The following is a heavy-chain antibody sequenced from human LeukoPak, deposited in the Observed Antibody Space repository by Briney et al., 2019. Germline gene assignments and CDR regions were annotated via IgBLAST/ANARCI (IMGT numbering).Heavy chain of an antibody. CDR2: IYTSGST. CDR1: GGSISSGSYY. D-gene: IGHD3-16*01. V-gene: IGHV4-61*02. J-gene: IGHJ4*02. CDR3: ARDRLGDLDY. Sequence: SQTLSLTCTVSGGSISSGSYYWSWIRQPAGKGLEWIGRIYTSGSTNYNPSLKSRVTISVDTSKNQFSLELSSVTAADTAVYYCARDRLGDLDYWGQGTLVTVSS.